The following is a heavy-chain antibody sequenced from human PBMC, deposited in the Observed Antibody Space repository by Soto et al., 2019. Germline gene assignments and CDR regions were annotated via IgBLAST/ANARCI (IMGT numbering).Heavy chain of an antibody. CDR3: ARVLRVAVAGTFDY. J-gene: IGHJ4*02. D-gene: IGHD6-19*01. V-gene: IGHV3-21*01. CDR2: ISSSSSYI. Sequence: EVQLVESGGGLVKPGGSLRLSCAASGFTFSSYSMNWVRQAPGKGLEWVSSISSSSSYIYYADSVKGRFTISRDNAKNSLYLQMNSLRAEDTAVYYCARVLRVAVAGTFDYWGQGTLVTVSS. CDR1: GFTFSSYS.